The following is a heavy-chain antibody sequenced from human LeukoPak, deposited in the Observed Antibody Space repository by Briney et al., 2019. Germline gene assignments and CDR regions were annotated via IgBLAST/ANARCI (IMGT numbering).Heavy chain of an antibody. D-gene: IGHD6-13*01. CDR1: GFTFSSYG. V-gene: IGHV3-30*02. CDR3: AKDKSWSLDY. CDR2: IWYGGSNK. J-gene: IGHJ4*02. Sequence: GGSLRLSCAASGFTFSSYGMHWVRQAPGKGLEWVAVIWYGGSNKYYADSVKGRFTISRDISKNTLFLQMNSLRTEDAAVYYCAKDKSWSLDYWGQGTLVTVSS.